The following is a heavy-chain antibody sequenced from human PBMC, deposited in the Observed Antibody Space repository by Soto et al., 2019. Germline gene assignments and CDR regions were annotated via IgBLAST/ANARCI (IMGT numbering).Heavy chain of an antibody. Sequence: QVQLQQWGAGLLKPSETLSLTCAVYGGSFSGYYWSWIRQPPGKGLEWIGEINYRGSTNYNPSLKSRVTISVDTSKNQFSLRLSSVTAADSAVYYCARGFDRGDAWSGYFGGGLALPYGLDVWGQGSAIIVSS. V-gene: IGHV4-34*02. CDR1: GGSFSGYY. CDR2: INYRGST. J-gene: IGHJ6*02. CDR3: ARGFDRGDAWSGYFGGGLALPYGLDV. D-gene: IGHD3-3*01.